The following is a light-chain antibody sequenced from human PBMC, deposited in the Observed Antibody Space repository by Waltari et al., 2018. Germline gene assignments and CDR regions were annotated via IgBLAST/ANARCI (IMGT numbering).Light chain of an antibody. CDR2: EVS. V-gene: IGLV2-14*01. CDR3: SSYTSSSTPVV. Sequence: QSALTPPASVSGSPGPSITISCTGTSRDVGGYNYVSWYQQHPGKAPKVMIYEVSNRPSGVSNRFSGSKSGNTASLTISGLQAEDEADYYCSSYTSSSTPVVFGGGTKLTVL. CDR1: SRDVGGYNY. J-gene: IGLJ2*01.